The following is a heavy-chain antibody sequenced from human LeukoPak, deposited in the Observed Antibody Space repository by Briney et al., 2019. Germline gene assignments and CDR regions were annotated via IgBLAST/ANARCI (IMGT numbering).Heavy chain of an antibody. V-gene: IGHV1-46*01. J-gene: IGHJ6*02. CDR3: AREGKGGGYYDFWSGYTYGMDV. D-gene: IGHD3-3*01. Sequence: ASVKVPCKASGYTFTSYYMHWVRQAPGQGLEWMGIINPSGGSTSYAQKFQGRVTMTRDTSTSTVYMELSSLRSEDTAVYYCAREGKGGGYYDFWSGYTYGMDVWGQGTTVTVSS. CDR2: INPSGGST. CDR1: GYTFTSYY.